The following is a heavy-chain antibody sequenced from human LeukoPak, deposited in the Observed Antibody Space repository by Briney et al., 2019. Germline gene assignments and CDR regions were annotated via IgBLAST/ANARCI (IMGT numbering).Heavy chain of an antibody. Sequence: GGSLRLSCAASRFIFSSYEMNWVRQAPGKGLEWVSYISNSGSTIYYADSVKGRFTISRDDAKSSLYLQMNSPRAEDTAVYYCARDGRDGDYFDYWGQGTLVTVSS. D-gene: IGHD5-24*01. CDR1: RFIFSSYE. CDR3: ARDGRDGDYFDY. CDR2: ISNSGSTI. J-gene: IGHJ4*02. V-gene: IGHV3-48*03.